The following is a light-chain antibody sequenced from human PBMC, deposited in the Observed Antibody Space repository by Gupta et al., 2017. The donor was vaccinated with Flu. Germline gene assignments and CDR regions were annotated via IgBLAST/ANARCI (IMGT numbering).Light chain of an antibody. V-gene: IGLV2-23*02. CDR2: EVS. CDR1: SSDFGSYNL. CDR3: YSYAGSSTLI. Sequence: QSALTQPASVSGSPGQSITISCTGTSSDFGSYNLVSWYQQHPVKAPKLIIYEVSKRPSGLSNRFSGSKSGNTASLTIFGLQAEDEADYYCYSYAGSSTLIFGGGTKLTVL. J-gene: IGLJ2*01.